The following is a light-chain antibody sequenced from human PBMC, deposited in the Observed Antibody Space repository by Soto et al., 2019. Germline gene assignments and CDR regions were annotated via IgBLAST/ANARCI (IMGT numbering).Light chain of an antibody. Sequence: QSALTQPRSVSGSPGQSVTISCTGTSSDVGGYNYVSWYQQHPGKLPKLMIYDVTQRPSGVPDRLSGSKSGNTASLIISVLQAEDAADYYCCSYAGSYTVVFGGGTKLTVL. V-gene: IGLV2-11*01. CDR1: SSDVGGYNY. CDR2: DVT. J-gene: IGLJ2*01. CDR3: CSYAGSYTVV.